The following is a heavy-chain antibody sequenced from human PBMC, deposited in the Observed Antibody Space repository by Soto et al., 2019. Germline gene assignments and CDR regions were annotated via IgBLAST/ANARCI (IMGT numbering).Heavy chain of an antibody. D-gene: IGHD3-22*01. CDR3: ARDIVVTSGLYFDY. Sequence: GGSLRLSCAASGFTVSSNYMSWFRQAPGKGLEWVSVIYSGGSTYYADSVKSRFTISRDNSKNTLYLQMNSLRAEDTAVYYCARDIVVTSGLYFDYWGQGTLVTVSS. J-gene: IGHJ4*02. CDR2: IYSGGST. CDR1: GFTVSSNY. V-gene: IGHV3-66*01.